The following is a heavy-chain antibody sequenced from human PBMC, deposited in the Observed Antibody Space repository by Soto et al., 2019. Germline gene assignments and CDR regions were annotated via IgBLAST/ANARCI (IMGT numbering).Heavy chain of an antibody. Sequence: ELQLVESGGGLVQPGGSLRLSCAASGFTFDAYDMHWLRQTPGKGLEWVAGIGTLRDAYYTDSVRGRFTFSRDDAWNSLFLHMSRLRAGDTGVYYCARGLLYGAGSSRPGPSDGFDIWGRGTLVTVSS. V-gene: IGHV3-13*01. CDR1: GFTFDAYD. CDR3: ARGLLYGAGSSRPGPSDGFDI. CDR2: IGTLRDA. D-gene: IGHD2-2*01. J-gene: IGHJ3*02.